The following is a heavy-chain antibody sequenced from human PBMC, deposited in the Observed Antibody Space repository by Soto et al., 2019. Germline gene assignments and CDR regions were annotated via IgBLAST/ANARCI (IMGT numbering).Heavy chain of an antibody. CDR2: ISGSGGST. J-gene: IGHJ5*02. CDR3: AKGLYCSGGSCYSGWFDP. Sequence: EVPLLESGGGLVQPGGSLRLSCAASGFTFSSYAMSWVRQAPGKGLEWVSAISGSGGSTYYADSVKGRFTISRDNSKNTLYLQMHSLRAEDTAVYYCAKGLYCSGGSCYSGWFDPWGQGTLVTVSS. CDR1: GFTFSSYA. D-gene: IGHD2-15*01. V-gene: IGHV3-23*01.